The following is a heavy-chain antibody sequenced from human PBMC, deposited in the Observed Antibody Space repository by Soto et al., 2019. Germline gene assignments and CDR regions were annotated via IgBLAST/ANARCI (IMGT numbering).Heavy chain of an antibody. J-gene: IGHJ4*02. D-gene: IGHD6-19*01. Sequence: QLQLQESGPGLVQPSETLSLTCTVSGVSISSRDYYWGWIRQPPGKGLEWIGMISYSGSTSYSPSLKSRVTISADTSNNQLSLRLSSVTAADTAVFHCMNYKSGWEYWGQGTVVTVSS. V-gene: IGHV4-39*01. CDR3: MNYKSGWEY. CDR2: ISYSGST. CDR1: GVSISSRDYY.